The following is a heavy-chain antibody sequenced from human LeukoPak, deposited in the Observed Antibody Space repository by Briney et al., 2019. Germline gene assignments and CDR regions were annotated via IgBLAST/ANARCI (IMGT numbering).Heavy chain of an antibody. J-gene: IGHJ6*02. CDR3: ARGPYGDLYYYYGMDV. CDR2: IYSGGST. CDR1: GFTASSNY. V-gene: IGHV3-66*01. Sequence: GGSLRLSCAASGFTASSNYMSWVRQAPGKGLEWVSVIYSGGSTYYADSVKGRFTISRDNSKNTLYLQMNSLRAEDTAVYYCARGPYGDLYYYYGMDVWGQGTTVTVSS. D-gene: IGHD4-17*01.